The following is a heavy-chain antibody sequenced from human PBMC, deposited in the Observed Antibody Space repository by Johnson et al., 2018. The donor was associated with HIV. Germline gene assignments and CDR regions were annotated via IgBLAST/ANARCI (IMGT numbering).Heavy chain of an antibody. CDR1: GFTFSSYG. Sequence: QVQLVESGGGVVQPGRSLRLSCAASGFTFSSYGMHWVRQAPGKGLDWVAFIWYDGSKTYYGDSVKGRFTISRDNSKNTLYLQMNSLRAEDTAVYYCATSTASDAFDIWGQGTIVTVSS. CDR2: IWYDGSKT. CDR3: ATSTASDAFDI. J-gene: IGHJ3*02. V-gene: IGHV3-33*01. D-gene: IGHD1-1*01.